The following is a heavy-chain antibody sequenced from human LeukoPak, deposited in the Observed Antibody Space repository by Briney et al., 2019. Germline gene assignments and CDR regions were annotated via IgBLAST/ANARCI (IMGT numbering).Heavy chain of an antibody. J-gene: IGHJ3*02. V-gene: IGHV4-31*11. CDR1: GGSVSSGAYS. CDR3: ARDSQLVSEAFDI. Sequence: PSQTLSLTCAVSGGSVSSGAYSWSWIRQHPGKGLEWIGYIYYSGSTYYNPSLKSRVTISVDTSKNQFSLKLSSVTAADTAVYYCARDSQLVSEAFDIWGQGTMVTVSS. D-gene: IGHD3-10*01. CDR2: IYYSGST.